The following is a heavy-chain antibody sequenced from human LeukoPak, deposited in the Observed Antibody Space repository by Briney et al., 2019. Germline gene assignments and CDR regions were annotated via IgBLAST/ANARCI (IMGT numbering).Heavy chain of an antibody. J-gene: IGHJ4*02. Sequence: SEALSLTCTVSGGSISSYYWSWIRQPPGKGLEWIGYIYYSGSTNYNPSLKSRVTISVDTSKNQFSLKLSSVTAADTAVYYCARVVGAMFAYWGQGTLVTVSS. D-gene: IGHD1-26*01. CDR1: GGSISSYY. CDR2: IYYSGST. V-gene: IGHV4-59*01. CDR3: ARVVGAMFAY.